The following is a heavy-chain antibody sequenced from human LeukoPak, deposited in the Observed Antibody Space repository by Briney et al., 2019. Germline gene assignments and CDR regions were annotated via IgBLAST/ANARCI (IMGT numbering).Heavy chain of an antibody. CDR2: IYYSGST. CDR1: GGSISSYY. D-gene: IGHD7-27*01. V-gene: IGHV4-59*01. J-gene: IGHJ4*02. CDR3: ARGPTGDLTLVDY. Sequence: SETLSLTCTVSGGSISSYYWSWIRQPPGKGLEWIGYIYYSGSTNYNPSLKSRVTISVDTSKNQFSLKLSSVTAADTAVYYCARGPTGDLTLVDYWGQGTLVTVSS.